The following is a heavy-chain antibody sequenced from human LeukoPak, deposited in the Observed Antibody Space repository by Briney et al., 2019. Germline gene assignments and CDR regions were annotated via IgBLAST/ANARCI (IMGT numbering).Heavy chain of an antibody. CDR2: ISSSSSSYI. CDR3: ARDRDGIALIRDQTYYYVDV. D-gene: IGHD3-10*01. Sequence: GGSLRLSCAASGFTFSSYSMNWVRQAPGKGLEWVSSISSSSSSYISYADSVKGRFTISRDNAKNSLYLQVNSLRAEDTAVYYCARDRDGIALIRDQTYYYVDVWGKGTTVTVSS. CDR1: GFTFSSYS. V-gene: IGHV3-21*06. J-gene: IGHJ6*03.